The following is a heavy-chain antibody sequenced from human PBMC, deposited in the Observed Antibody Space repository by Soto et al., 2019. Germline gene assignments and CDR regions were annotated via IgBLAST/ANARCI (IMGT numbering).Heavy chain of an antibody. D-gene: IGHD2-15*01. CDR3: ARDPSIAPVVVAATPVPYYGMDV. CDR1: GCTFSSYE. J-gene: IGHJ6*02. V-gene: IGHV3-48*03. Sequence: GGSLSLSWAASGCTFSSYEMNWVRKAPGKGLEWVSYISSSGSTIYYADSVKGRLTISRDNAKNSLYLQMNSLRAEDTAVYYCARDPSIAPVVVAATPVPYYGMDVWGQGTTVTVSS. CDR2: ISSSGSTI.